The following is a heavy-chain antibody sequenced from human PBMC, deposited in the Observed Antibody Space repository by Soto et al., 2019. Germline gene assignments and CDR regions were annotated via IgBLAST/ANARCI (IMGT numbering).Heavy chain of an antibody. CDR2: ISYDGNRK. V-gene: IGHV3-30*03. D-gene: IGHD2-15*01. J-gene: IGHJ4*02. CDR3: ARKGYGGKWSLDY. CDR1: GFTFSSYG. Sequence: QVQLVESGGGVVQPERSLRLSCAASGFTFSSYGMHWARQAPGEGLEWVAVISYDGNRKYYADSVKGRFTISRDFSKNTVDLHMNSLRVEDTAVYFCARKGYGGKWSLDYWGQGILVTVSS.